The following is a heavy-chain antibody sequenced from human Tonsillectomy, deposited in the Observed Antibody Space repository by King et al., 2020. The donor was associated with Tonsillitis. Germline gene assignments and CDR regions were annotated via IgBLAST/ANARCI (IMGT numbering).Heavy chain of an antibody. Sequence: DVQLVESGGVLVQPGGSLRLSCAASGFTFSSYAMSWVRQAPGKGLEWVSASSGSGGTPYYADSVKGRFTISRDNSKNTLYLQMNSLRAEDTAVYYCAKDLVVVTAIPGNYFDYWGQGTLVTVSS. CDR1: GFTFSSYA. D-gene: IGHD2-21*02. J-gene: IGHJ4*02. CDR2: SSGSGGTP. V-gene: IGHV3-23*04. CDR3: AKDLVVVTAIPGNYFDY.